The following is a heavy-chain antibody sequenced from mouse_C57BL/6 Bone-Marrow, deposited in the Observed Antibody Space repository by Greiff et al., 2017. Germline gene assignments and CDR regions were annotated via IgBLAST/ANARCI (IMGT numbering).Heavy chain of an antibody. D-gene: IGHD1-1*02. J-gene: IGHJ4*01. CDR2: IYPGSGNT. V-gene: IGHV1-76*01. CDR3: ARSLWYHAMDY. Sequence: VQLQQSGAELVRPGASVKLSCKASGYTFTDYYINWVKQRPGQGLEWIARIYPGSGNTYYNEKFKGKATLTAEKSSSTAYMQLSSLTSEDSAVYFCARSLWYHAMDYWGQGTSVTVSS. CDR1: GYTFTDYY.